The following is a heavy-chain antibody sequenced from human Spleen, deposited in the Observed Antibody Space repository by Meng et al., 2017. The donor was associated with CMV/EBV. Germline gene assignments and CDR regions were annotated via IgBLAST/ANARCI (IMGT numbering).Heavy chain of an antibody. J-gene: IGHJ4*02. Sequence: SGFTFSDYYMSWIRQAPGKGLEWVSYISSSGSTKYYADSVKGRFTISRDNAKNSLYLQMNSLRAEDTALYYCARDWAPYSGYDPTFDYWGQGTLVTVSS. D-gene: IGHD5-12*01. CDR3: ARDWAPYSGYDPTFDY. CDR2: ISSSGSTK. V-gene: IGHV3-11*01. CDR1: GFTFSDYY.